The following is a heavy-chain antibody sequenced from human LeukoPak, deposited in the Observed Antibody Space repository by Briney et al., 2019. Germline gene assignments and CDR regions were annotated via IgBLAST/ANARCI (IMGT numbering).Heavy chain of an antibody. J-gene: IGHJ6*03. D-gene: IGHD2/OR15-2a*01. Sequence: GASVKVSCKASGYTLTNYDMNWVRQAPGQGLEWMGWINTNTGNPTYAQGFTGRFVFSLDTSVSTAYLQISSLKAEDTAVYYCARDSNNYYNYYMDVWGRGTTVTVSS. CDR2: INTNTGNP. V-gene: IGHV7-4-1*02. CDR1: GYTLTNYD. CDR3: ARDSNNYYNYYMDV.